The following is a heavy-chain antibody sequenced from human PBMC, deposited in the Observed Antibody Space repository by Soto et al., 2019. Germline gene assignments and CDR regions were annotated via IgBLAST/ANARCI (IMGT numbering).Heavy chain of an antibody. CDR3: ARAKVGDYIWGSYRYLDY. V-gene: IGHV3-33*01. J-gene: IGHJ4*02. CDR1: GFTFSSYG. D-gene: IGHD3-16*02. Sequence: GGSLRLSCAASGFTFSSYGMHWVRQAPGKGLEWVAVIWYDGSNKYYADSVKGRFTISRDNSKNTLYLQMNSLRAEDTAVYYCARAKVGDYIWGSYRYLDYWGQGTLVTVSS. CDR2: IWYDGSNK.